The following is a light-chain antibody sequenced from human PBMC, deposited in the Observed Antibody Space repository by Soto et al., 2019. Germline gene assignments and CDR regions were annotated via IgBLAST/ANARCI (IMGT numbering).Light chain of an antibody. CDR3: QQYNNWLAIT. Sequence: EIMMTQSPATLSVSPGEGVTLSCRASQSVSSNLAWYQQKPGQVPRLLIYGASTRATGIPARFSGSGSGTEFTLTISSLQSEDFAVYYCQQYNNWLAITFGPGTRLDIK. J-gene: IGKJ5*01. CDR1: QSVSSN. V-gene: IGKV3-15*01. CDR2: GAS.